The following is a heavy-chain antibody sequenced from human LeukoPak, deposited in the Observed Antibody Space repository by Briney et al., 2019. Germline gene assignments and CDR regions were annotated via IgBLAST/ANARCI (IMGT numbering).Heavy chain of an antibody. CDR2: INPSGGTT. V-gene: IGHV1-46*01. D-gene: IGHD6-13*01. Sequence: APVKVSCKASGYSFTSYYMHWVRQAPGQGLEWMGIINPSGGTTSYAQKFQGRVTMTRDTSTSTVYMELSSLRSEDTAVYYCARAAPGFDYWGQGTLVTVSS. CDR3: ARAAPGFDY. J-gene: IGHJ4*02. CDR1: GYSFTSYY.